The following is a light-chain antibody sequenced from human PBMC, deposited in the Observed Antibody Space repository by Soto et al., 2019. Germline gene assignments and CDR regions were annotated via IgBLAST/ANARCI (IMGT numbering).Light chain of an antibody. J-gene: IGLJ1*01. Sequence: QSALTQPASVSGSPGQSITISCAGTSSEVGRYTYVSWYQQHPGKAPKLIIYDVYNRPSGVSTRFSGSKSGNTASLTISGLLDEDEADYYCTSYTSSSPPYDFGGGTKVTV. CDR3: TSYTSSSPPYD. V-gene: IGLV2-14*01. CDR2: DVY. CDR1: SSEVGRYTY.